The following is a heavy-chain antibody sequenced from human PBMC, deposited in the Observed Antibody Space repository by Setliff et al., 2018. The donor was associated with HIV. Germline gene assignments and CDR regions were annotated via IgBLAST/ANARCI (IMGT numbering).Heavy chain of an antibody. D-gene: IGHD3-22*01. J-gene: IGHJ4*02. CDR3: ARDRPKWEPLSAVYYCARGHYDGTRNYYPSGE. V-gene: IGHV3-48*01. Sequence: GGSLRLSCAASGFTFSDYNMNWVRQAPGRGLEWVSYISSDGSTIYYAGSVKGRFTMSRDNAKNSLYLHMSSLGVEDTAVYYCARDRPKWEPLSAVYYCARGHYDGTRNYYPSGEWGPGALVTVSS. CDR2: ISSDGSTI. CDR1: GFTFSDYN.